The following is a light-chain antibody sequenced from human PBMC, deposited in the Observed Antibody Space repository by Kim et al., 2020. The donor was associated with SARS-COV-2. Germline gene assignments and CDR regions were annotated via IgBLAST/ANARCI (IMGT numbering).Light chain of an antibody. J-gene: IGKJ1*01. CDR3: LQYKTYTRT. CDR2: KTS. CDR1: QSVSPS. V-gene: IGKV1-5*03. Sequence: SVGDTVTIPCRASQSVSPSLAWYQHKPGKAPHLLIYKTSASATGVPSRFSGSGSGTEFTLTITNLQPDDFATYYCLQYKTYTRTFGQGTKVDIK.